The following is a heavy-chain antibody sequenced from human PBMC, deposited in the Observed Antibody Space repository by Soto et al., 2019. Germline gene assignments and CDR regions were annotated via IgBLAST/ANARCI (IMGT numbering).Heavy chain of an antibody. D-gene: IGHD6-19*01. CDR3: ARCTVDTIVTSGWCHYLDP. Sequence: EVQLLDSGGGLVQPGGSLRLSCAASGFTFSSSAMSLVRQAPGKGLEWVSAVSGSGGTTYYADSVRGRFTISRDNSKNTLYLQMNSLRAEDTAIYCCARCTVDTIVTSGWCHYLDPWGQGTLVTVSS. CDR1: GFTFSSSA. J-gene: IGHJ5*02. CDR2: VSGSGGTT. V-gene: IGHV3-23*01.